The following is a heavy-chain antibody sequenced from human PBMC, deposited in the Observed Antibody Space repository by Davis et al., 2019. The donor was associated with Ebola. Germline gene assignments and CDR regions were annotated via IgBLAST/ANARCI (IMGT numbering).Heavy chain of an antibody. CDR3: RSASPRGDY. J-gene: IGHJ4*02. D-gene: IGHD3-3*01. V-gene: IGHV3-74*01. Sequence: PGGSLRLSCAASGFTFSNAWMHWVRQAPGKGPVWVARINNDGSITNYVDSVKGRFTIPRDNAKNPVHLQMNSLRVDDTAIYYCRSASPRGDYWGQGTLVTVSS. CDR1: GFTFSNAW. CDR2: INNDGSIT.